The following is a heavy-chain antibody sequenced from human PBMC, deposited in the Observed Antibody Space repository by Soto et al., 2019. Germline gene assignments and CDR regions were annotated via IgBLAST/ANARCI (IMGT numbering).Heavy chain of an antibody. Sequence: SVKVSCKASGGTFSSYAISWVRQAPGQGLEWMGGIIPIFGTANYAQKFQGRVTITADESTSTAYMELSSLRSEDTAVYYCARGPNIVLVPAATPRGFDPWGQGTMITVCS. CDR3: ARGPNIVLVPAATPRGFDP. CDR2: IIPIFGTA. J-gene: IGHJ5*02. CDR1: GGTFSSYA. V-gene: IGHV1-69*13. D-gene: IGHD2-2*01.